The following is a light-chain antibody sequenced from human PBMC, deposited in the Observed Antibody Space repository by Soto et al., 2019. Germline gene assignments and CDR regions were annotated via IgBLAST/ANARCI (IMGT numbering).Light chain of an antibody. CDR1: QSISNY. CDR3: QHSGTSPPYT. V-gene: IGKV3-20*01. J-gene: IGKJ2*01. CDR2: GAS. Sequence: EIVLTQSPGTLSLSPGERATLSCRTSQSISNYLAWYQQKRGQAPRLLIYGASSRATGIPDRFSGSGSGTDFTLTIRRLEPEDFAVYYCQHSGTSPPYTFGQGTKLEIK.